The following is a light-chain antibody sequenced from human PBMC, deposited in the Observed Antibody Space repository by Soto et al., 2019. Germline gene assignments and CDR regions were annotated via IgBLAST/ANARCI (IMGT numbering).Light chain of an antibody. CDR3: QQYNNWPPWT. CDR2: GAS. Sequence: EIVMTQSPATLSVSPGERATLSCRASQSVSSNLAWYHQKPGQAPRLLIYGASTRATGIPASFSGSGSGTEFTLTISSLQSEDFAVYYCQQYNNWPPWTVGQGTKVEIK. V-gene: IGKV3-15*01. J-gene: IGKJ1*01. CDR1: QSVSSN.